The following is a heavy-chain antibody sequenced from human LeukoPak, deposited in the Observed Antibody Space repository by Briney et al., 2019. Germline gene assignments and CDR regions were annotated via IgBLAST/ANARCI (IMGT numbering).Heavy chain of an antibody. CDR2: IYYSGST. CDR1: GGSISSYY. CDR3: ARGRSRVVPAAIPVKLDAFDI. V-gene: IGHV4-59*01. Sequence: SQTLSLTCTVSGGSISSYYWSWIRQPPGKGLEWIGYIYYSGSTNYNPSLKSRVTISVDTSKNQFSLKLSSVTAADTAVYYCARGRSRVVPAAIPVKLDAFDIWGQGTMVTVSS. J-gene: IGHJ3*02. D-gene: IGHD2-2*01.